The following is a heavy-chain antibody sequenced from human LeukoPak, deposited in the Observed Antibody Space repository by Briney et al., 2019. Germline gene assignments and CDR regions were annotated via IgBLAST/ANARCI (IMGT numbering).Heavy chain of an antibody. CDR2: ISTVAASVT. D-gene: IGHD1-26*01. CDR3: VRDPKWELGIDAFDV. J-gene: IGHJ3*01. Sequence: PGGSLRLSCAGSGFTLSSFEMNWVRQAPGKGLEWVSYISTVAASVTSYADSVKGRFTISRDTAKNLLYLQMNSLRAEDTAIYYCVRDPKWELGIDAFDVWGQGTMVTVSS. CDR1: GFTLSSFE. V-gene: IGHV3-48*03.